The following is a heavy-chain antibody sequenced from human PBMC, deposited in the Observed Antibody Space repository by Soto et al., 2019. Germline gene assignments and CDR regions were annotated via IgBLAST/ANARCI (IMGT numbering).Heavy chain of an antibody. V-gene: IGHV3-23*01. CDR1: GFTFSSYA. D-gene: IGHD6-6*01. J-gene: IGHJ4*02. Sequence: EVQLLESGGGLVQPGGSLRLSCAASGFTFSSYAMSWVRQAPGKGLEWVSAISGSGGSTYYADSVKGRFTISRDNSKNTLYMQMNSLRAEDTAVYYCAKDSTAYSSSYDFDYWGQGTLVTVSS. CDR3: AKDSTAYSSSYDFDY. CDR2: ISGSGGST.